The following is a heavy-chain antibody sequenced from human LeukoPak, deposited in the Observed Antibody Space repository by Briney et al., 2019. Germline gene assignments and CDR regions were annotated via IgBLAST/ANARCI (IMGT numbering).Heavy chain of an antibody. Sequence: GGSLRLSCAASGFTFSSYWMSWVRQAPGKGLEWVANIKQDGSEKYYVDSVKGRFTISRDNAKNSLYLQMNSLRAEDTAVYYCARARYGDYGRFDYWGQGTLVTVSS. CDR3: ARARYGDYGRFDY. V-gene: IGHV3-7*01. CDR1: GFTFSSYW. CDR2: IKQDGSEK. J-gene: IGHJ4*02. D-gene: IGHD4-17*01.